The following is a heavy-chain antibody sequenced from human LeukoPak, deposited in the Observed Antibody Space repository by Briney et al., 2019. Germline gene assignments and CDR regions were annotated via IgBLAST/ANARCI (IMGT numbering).Heavy chain of an antibody. V-gene: IGHV3-7*01. CDR1: GFTFRNFW. D-gene: IGHD3-22*01. CDR3: ARQSGYYNTEKNWFDP. J-gene: IGHJ5*02. CDR2: IKQDGSEK. Sequence: GGSLRLSSADSGFTFRNFWLSWVRQAPGKGLEWVANIKQDGSEKDYVDSVKGRFTISRDNAKNSLYLRMNSLRAEDTAVYYCARQSGYYNTEKNWFDPWGQGTLVTVSS.